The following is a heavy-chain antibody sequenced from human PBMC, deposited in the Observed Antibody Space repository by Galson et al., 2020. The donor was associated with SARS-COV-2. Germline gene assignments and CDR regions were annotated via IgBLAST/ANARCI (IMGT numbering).Heavy chain of an antibody. CDR1: GFPFSSYA. V-gene: IGHV3-23*01. CDR2: ISGSGGST. D-gene: IGHD3-10*01. CDR3: AKDYDGSGSYSDAFDI. J-gene: IGHJ3*02. Sequence: GGSLRLSCAASGFPFSSYAMSWVRQAPGKGLEWVSAISGSGGSTYYADSVKGRFTISRDNSKNTLYLQMNSLRAEDTAVYYCAKDYDGSGSYSDAFDIWGQGTMVTVSS.